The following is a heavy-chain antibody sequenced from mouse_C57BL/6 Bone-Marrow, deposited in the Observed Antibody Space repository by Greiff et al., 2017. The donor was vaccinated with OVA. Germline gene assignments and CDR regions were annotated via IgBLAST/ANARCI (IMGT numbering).Heavy chain of an antibody. J-gene: IGHJ2*01. D-gene: IGHD1-1*01. CDR3: ANYYGSSFDY. CDR2: ISSGGSYT. CDR1: GFTFSSYG. V-gene: IGHV5-6*01. Sequence: EVKLMESGGDLVKPGGSLKLSCAASGFTFSSYGMSWVRQTPDKRLEWVATISSGGSYTYYPDSVKGRFTISRDNAKNTLYLQMSSLKSEDTARYYCANYYGSSFDYWGQGTTLTVAS.